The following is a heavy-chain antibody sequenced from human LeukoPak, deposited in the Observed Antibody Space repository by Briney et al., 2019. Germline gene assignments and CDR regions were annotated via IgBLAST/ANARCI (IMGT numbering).Heavy chain of an antibody. CDR1: GFTFSSYW. J-gene: IGHJ3*02. Sequence: PGGSLRLSCAASGFTFSSYWMHWVRQAPGKGLVWVSRINSDGSSTSYADSVKGRFTISRGNAKNTLYLQMNSLRAEDTAAYYCARRSAARDAFDIWGHGTLVTVSS. D-gene: IGHD6-6*01. CDR2: INSDGSST. CDR3: ARRSAARDAFDI. V-gene: IGHV3-74*01.